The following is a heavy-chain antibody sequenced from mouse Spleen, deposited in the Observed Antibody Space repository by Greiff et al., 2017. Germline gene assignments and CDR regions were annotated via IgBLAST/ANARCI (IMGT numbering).Heavy chain of an antibody. V-gene: IGHV1-26*01. D-gene: IGHD1-1*01. CDR3: ARWDYGSSFFY. J-gene: IGHJ4*01. CDR1: GYTFTDYY. Sequence: EVQLQQSGPELVKPGASVKISCKASGYTFTDYYMNWVKQSHGKSLEWIGDINPNNGGTSYNQKFKGKATLTVDKSSSTAYMELRSLTSEDSAVYYCARWDYGSSFFYWGQGTSVTVSS. CDR2: INPNNGGT.